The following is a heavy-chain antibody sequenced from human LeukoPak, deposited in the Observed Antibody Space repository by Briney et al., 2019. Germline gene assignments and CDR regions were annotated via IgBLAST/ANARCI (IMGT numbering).Heavy chain of an antibody. V-gene: IGHV1-8*01. D-gene: IGHD3-3*01. Sequence: ASVKVSCKASGYTFTSYDINWVRQATGQGLEWMGWMNPNSGNTGYAQKFQGRVTMTRNTSISTAYMELSSLRSEDTAVYYCARGVYYDFWSGYYSGEFNAGPFDPWGQGTLVTVSS. CDR1: GYTFTSYD. CDR3: ARGVYYDFWSGYYSGEFNAGPFDP. J-gene: IGHJ5*02. CDR2: MNPNSGNT.